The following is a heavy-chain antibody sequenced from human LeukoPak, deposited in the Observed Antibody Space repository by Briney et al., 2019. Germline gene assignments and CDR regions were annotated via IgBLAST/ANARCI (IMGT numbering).Heavy chain of an antibody. D-gene: IGHD2-15*01. CDR2: IYYSGST. Sequence: SETLSLTCTVSGGSISSYYWSWIRQPPGKGLEWTGYIYYSGSTNYNPSLKSRVTISVDTSKNQFSLKLSSVTAADTAVYYCAGRYCSGGSCPFDPWGQGTLVTVSS. J-gene: IGHJ5*02. CDR3: AGRYCSGGSCPFDP. CDR1: GGSISSYY. V-gene: IGHV4-59*01.